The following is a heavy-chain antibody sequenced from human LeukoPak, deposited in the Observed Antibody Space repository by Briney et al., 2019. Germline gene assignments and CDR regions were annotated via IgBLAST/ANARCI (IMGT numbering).Heavy chain of an antibody. J-gene: IGHJ4*02. V-gene: IGHV1-2*02. CDR3: ARPTEATYGY. CDR1: GYTFTGYC. D-gene: IGHD4-17*01. Sequence: ASVKVSCKASGYTFTGYCMHWVRQAPGQGLEWMGWINPNSGGTNYAQKFQGRVTMTRDTSISTAYMELSRLRSDDTAVYYCARPTEATYGYWGQGTLVTVSS. CDR2: INPNSGGT.